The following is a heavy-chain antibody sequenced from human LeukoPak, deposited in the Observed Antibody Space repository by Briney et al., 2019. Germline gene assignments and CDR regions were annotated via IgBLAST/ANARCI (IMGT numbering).Heavy chain of an antibody. CDR1: GFTSSSYA. Sequence: GGSLRLSCAASGFTSSSYAMSWVRQAPGKGLEWVSAISGSGGSTYYADSVKGRFTISRDNSKNTLYLQMNSLRAEDTAVYYCAKRTLYYYDSNYMDVWGKGTTVTVSS. J-gene: IGHJ6*03. CDR2: ISGSGGST. D-gene: IGHD3-22*01. CDR3: AKRTLYYYDSNYMDV. V-gene: IGHV3-23*01.